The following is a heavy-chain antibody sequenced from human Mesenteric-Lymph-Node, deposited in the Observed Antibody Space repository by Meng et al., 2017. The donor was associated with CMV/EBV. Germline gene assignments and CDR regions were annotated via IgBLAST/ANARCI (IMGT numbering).Heavy chain of an antibody. CDR1: ALTFTTYA. V-gene: IGHV3-21*01. CDR2: MSSSSSYI. D-gene: IGHD6-13*01. Sequence: GGSLRLSCAASALTFTTYAMNWVRRAPGKGPEWVSSMSSSSSYIYYADSVKGRFTISRDNAKNSLYLQMNSLRAEDTAVYYCARVLIAALDYWGQGTLVTVSS. J-gene: IGHJ4*02. CDR3: ARVLIAALDY.